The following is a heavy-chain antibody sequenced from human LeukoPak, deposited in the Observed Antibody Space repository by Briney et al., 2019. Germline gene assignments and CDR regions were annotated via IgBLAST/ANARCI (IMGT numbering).Heavy chain of an antibody. J-gene: IGHJ2*01. CDR3: AREGWLRTGRYFDL. CDR1: GGSISSGDYY. D-gene: IGHD5-12*01. V-gene: IGHV4-30-4*01. CDR2: IYHSGST. Sequence: SETLSLTCTVSGGSISSGDYYWSWIRQPPGKGLEWIGYIYHSGSTYYNPSLKSRVTISVDTSKNQFSLKLSSVTAADTAVYYCAREGWLRTGRYFDLWGRGTLVTVSS.